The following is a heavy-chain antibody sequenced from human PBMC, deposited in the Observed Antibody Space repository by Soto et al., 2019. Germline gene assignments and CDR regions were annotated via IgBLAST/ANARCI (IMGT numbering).Heavy chain of an antibody. D-gene: IGHD5-12*01. Sequence: QVQLVQSGAEVKKPGSSVKVSCKASGGTFSSYTISWVRQAPGQGLEWMGRIIPILGIANYAQKFQGRVTITADKSTSTAYMELSSLRSEDTAVYYCARLGRDGYKNHQYYYYGMDVWGQGTTVTVSS. J-gene: IGHJ6*02. V-gene: IGHV1-69*02. CDR2: IIPILGIA. CDR3: ARLGRDGYKNHQYYYYGMDV. CDR1: GGTFSSYT.